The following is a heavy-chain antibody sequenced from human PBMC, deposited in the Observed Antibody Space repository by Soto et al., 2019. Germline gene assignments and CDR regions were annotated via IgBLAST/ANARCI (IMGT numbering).Heavy chain of an antibody. CDR3: ARTHLRFLEWAYYYYGMDV. D-gene: IGHD3-3*01. Sequence: XETLSLTCAVDGWSFSGYYWSWIRQPPGKGLEWIGEINHSGSTNYNPSLKSRVTISVDTSKNQFSLKLSSVTAADTAVYYCARTHLRFLEWAYYYYGMDVWGQGTTVTVSS. J-gene: IGHJ6*02. CDR2: INHSGST. V-gene: IGHV4-34*01. CDR1: GWSFSGYY.